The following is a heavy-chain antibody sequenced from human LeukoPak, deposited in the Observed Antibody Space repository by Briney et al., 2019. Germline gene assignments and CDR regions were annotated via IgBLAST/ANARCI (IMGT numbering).Heavy chain of an antibody. J-gene: IGHJ6*02. Sequence: GGSLRLSCAASGFTVSSNYMNWVRQAPGKGLEWVSGISGSGGSTYYADSVKGRFTISRDSSKNTLYLQMNSLRAEDTAVYYCAKHRGYSYGNYYDMHVWGQGTTVSVSS. D-gene: IGHD5-18*01. CDR1: GFTVSSNY. CDR3: AKHRGYSYGNYYDMHV. V-gene: IGHV3-23*01. CDR2: ISGSGGST.